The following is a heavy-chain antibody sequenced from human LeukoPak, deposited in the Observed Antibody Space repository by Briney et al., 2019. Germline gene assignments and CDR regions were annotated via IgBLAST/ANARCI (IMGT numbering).Heavy chain of an antibody. CDR3: ATSEEGAAVGRDNWFDP. Sequence: GESLKISCKGSGYSFTSYWIGWVRQMPGKGLEWMGIIYPGDSDTRYSPSFQGQVTISADKSISTAYLQWSSLKASDTAMYYCATSEEGAAVGRDNWFDPWGQGTLVTVSS. V-gene: IGHV5-51*01. J-gene: IGHJ5*02. D-gene: IGHD6-13*01. CDR1: GYSFTSYW. CDR2: IYPGDSDT.